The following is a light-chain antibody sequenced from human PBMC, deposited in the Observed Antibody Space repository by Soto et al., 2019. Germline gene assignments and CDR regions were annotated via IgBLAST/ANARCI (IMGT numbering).Light chain of an antibody. V-gene: IGLV1-40*01. Sequence: QPVLTQLPSVSVDPGQRVTISCTGSSSNIGAGYDVHWYQELPGRAPKLLIYGNSNRPSGVPDRFSGSKSGTSASLAITGLQAEDEADYYCQSYDSSLSGSVFGGGTKLTVL. J-gene: IGLJ2*01. CDR3: QSYDSSLSGSV. CDR2: GNS. CDR1: SSNIGAGYD.